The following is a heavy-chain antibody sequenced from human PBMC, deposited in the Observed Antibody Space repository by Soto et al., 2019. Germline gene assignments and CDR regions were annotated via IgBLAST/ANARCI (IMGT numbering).Heavy chain of an antibody. J-gene: IGHJ6*02. CDR1: GFTFSSYE. Sequence: EVQLVESGGGLVQPGGSLRLSCAASGFTFSSYEMNWVRQAPGKGLEWVSYISSSGSTIYYADSVKGRFTISIDNAKNSGYLQMNSRRAEDTAVYYCARDGTAAAVPYYYYDGMDVWGQGTMVTVSS. D-gene: IGHD6-13*01. CDR3: ARDGTAAAVPYYYYDGMDV. V-gene: IGHV3-48*03. CDR2: ISSSGSTI.